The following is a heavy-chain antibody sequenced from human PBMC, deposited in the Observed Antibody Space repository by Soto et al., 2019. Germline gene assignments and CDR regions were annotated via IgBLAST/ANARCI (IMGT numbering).Heavy chain of an antibody. CDR2: ISFDEKDK. V-gene: IGHV3-30*03. Sequence: GQLVGSGGGVVQSGRSLRLSCAASGFTLSTYGMHWVRQAPGKGLEWVALISFDEKDKFYADSVKGRFTISRDNSKNTLYLQMNSLRPEDTGVYFCARTPYSVNYYMGDYLDSWGQGTPVTVSS. CDR1: GFTLSTYG. J-gene: IGHJ4*02. CDR3: ARTPYSVNYYMGDYLDS. D-gene: IGHD1-26*01.